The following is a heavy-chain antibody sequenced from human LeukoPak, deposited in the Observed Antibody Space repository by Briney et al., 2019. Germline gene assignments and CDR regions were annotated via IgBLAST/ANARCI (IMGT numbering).Heavy chain of an antibody. CDR2: INPINGDT. CDR1: GYTFTDYF. J-gene: IGHJ4*02. Sequence: GASVKVSCKASGYTFTDYFMHWVRQAPGQGLEWMGCINPINGDTHYAQKFQGRVTMTRDTSISTAYMDLSRVRSDDTAVYYCASELGTLDPLRKFDNWGQGTLVTVSS. D-gene: IGHD3-16*01. V-gene: IGHV1-2*02. CDR3: ASELGTLDPLRKFDN.